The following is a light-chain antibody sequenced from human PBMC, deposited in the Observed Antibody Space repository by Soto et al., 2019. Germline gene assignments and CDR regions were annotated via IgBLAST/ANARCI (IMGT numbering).Light chain of an antibody. CDR3: QQYNNGPPIT. CDR2: GAS. CDR1: QSVSSN. V-gene: IGKV3-15*01. J-gene: IGKJ5*01. Sequence: EIVMTQSLATLSVPPGERATLSCRASQSVSSNLAWYQQKPGQAPRLLIYGASTRATGIPARFSGSGSGTEFTLTISSLQSEDFAVYYCQQYNNGPPITFGQGTRLEIK.